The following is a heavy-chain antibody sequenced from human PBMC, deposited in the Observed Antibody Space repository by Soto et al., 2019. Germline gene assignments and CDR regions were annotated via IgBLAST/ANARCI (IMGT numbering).Heavy chain of an antibody. V-gene: IGHV4-59*01. Sequence: PSESLSLTCTVSGGSISSYYGSWIRQPPGKGLEWIGYIYYSGSTNYNPSLKSRVTISVDTSKNQFSLKLSSVTAADTAVYYCARRWGPTFDFWGQGTLVTVSS. D-gene: IGHD1-26*01. J-gene: IGHJ4*02. CDR3: ARRWGPTFDF. CDR2: IYYSGST. CDR1: GGSISSYY.